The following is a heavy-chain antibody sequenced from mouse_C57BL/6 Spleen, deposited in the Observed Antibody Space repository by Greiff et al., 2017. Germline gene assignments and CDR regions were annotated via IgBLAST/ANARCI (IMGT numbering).Heavy chain of an antibody. J-gene: IGHJ2*01. D-gene: IGHD1-1*01. CDR1: GYTFTSYV. CDR3: ARGDYYGSRGPDY. Sequence: QVQLQQSGPELVKPGASVKLSCKASGYTFTSYVINWVKQRPGQGLEWIGWIYPRDGSTKYNEKFKGKATLTVDTSSSTAYMELHSLTSEDSAVYFCARGDYYGSRGPDYWGQGTTLTVSS. V-gene: IGHV1-85*01. CDR2: IYPRDGST.